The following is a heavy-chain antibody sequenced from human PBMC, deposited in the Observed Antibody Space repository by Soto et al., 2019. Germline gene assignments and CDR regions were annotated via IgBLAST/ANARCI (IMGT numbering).Heavy chain of an antibody. D-gene: IGHD1-1*01. CDR1: GGSITSGKYY. Sequence: HVQLQESGPGLVKPSQTLSLTCSVSGGSITSGKYYWSWLRQAPGKGLEWIGYIYFTGETYYNPSLKSSLMISRDTSKNQFFLSLRSVTVADTAVYYCARRDVGGTYPNGFDPWGQGALVTVSA. V-gene: IGHV4-30-4*01. CDR3: ARRDVGGTYPNGFDP. J-gene: IGHJ5*02. CDR2: IYFTGET.